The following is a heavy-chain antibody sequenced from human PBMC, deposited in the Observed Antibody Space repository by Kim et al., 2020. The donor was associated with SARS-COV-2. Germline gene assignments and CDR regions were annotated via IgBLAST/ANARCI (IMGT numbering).Heavy chain of an antibody. J-gene: IGHJ2*01. CDR3: ARTLWFGEPYWYFDL. Sequence: QKFQGRVTITRDTSASTAYMELSSLRSEDTAVYYCARTLWFGEPYWYFDLWGRGTLVTVSS. V-gene: IGHV1-3*01. D-gene: IGHD3-10*01.